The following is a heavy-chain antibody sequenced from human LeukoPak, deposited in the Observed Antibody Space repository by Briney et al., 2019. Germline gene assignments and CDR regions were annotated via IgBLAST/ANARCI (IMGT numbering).Heavy chain of an antibody. J-gene: IGHJ2*01. CDR2: IYYSGST. D-gene: IGHD4-17*01. CDR1: GGSLSSYY. CDR3: AREITVTQRSSYWYFDL. V-gene: IGHV4-59*01. Sequence: PSETLSLTCAVSGGSLSSYYWSWVRQPPGKGLEWIGYIYYSGSTNNNPSLKSRVTISVDTSKNQFSLKLSSVTAADTAVYYCAREITVTQRSSYWYFDLWGRGTLVTVSS.